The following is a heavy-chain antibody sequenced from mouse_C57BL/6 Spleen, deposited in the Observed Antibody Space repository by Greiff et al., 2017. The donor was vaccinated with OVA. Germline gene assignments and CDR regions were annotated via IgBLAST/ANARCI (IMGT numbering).Heavy chain of an antibody. V-gene: IGHV5-17*01. Sequence: EVQLVESGGGLVKPGGSLKLSCAASGFTFSDYGMHWVRQAPEKGLEWVAYISSGSSTIYYADTVKGRFTISRDNAKNTLFLQMNSLRSEDTAMYYCARDDYGYYAMDYWGQGTSVTVSS. CDR2: ISSGSSTI. CDR1: GFTFSDYG. D-gene: IGHD2-4*01. J-gene: IGHJ4*01. CDR3: ARDDYGYYAMDY.